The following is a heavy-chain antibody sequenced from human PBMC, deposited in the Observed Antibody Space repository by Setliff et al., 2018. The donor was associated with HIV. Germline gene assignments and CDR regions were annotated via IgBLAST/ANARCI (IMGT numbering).Heavy chain of an antibody. J-gene: IGHJ4*02. CDR1: DSGTYY. Sequence: SETLSLTCTVSDSGTYYWSWIRQPAGKGLEWIGRVSSRGDTNYNPSLKSRVTMSVDTSKNQFSLKLTSVTASDTAVYYCARAAAGYTGPFDLWGQGSPVTVSS. D-gene: IGHD5-12*01. CDR3: ARAAAGYTGPFDL. CDR2: VSSRGDT. V-gene: IGHV4-4*07.